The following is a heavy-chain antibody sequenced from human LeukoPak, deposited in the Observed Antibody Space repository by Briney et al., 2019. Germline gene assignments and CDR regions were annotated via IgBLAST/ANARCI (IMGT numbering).Heavy chain of an antibody. CDR3: ARPRSNSWYLDS. V-gene: IGHV3-23*01. Sequence: GGSLGLSCAPFGFTFSSYAMSWVRQAPGKGLEWVSTITTSGGSTYYADSVKGRFTISRDNSKNTLYLQMNSLRAEDTAVYYCARPRSNSWYLDSWGQGTLVTVSS. CDR2: ITTSGGST. CDR1: GFTFSSYA. D-gene: IGHD6-13*01. J-gene: IGHJ4*02.